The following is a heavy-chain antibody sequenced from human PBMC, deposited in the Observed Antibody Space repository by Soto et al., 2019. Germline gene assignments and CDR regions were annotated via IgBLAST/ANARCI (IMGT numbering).Heavy chain of an antibody. V-gene: IGHV1-18*01. D-gene: IGHD3-3*01. J-gene: IGHJ6*02. CDR2: ISTDNGNT. Sequence: ASVKVSCKASGYTFTNSGINWVRQAPGQGLEWMGWISTDNGNTNYAQHLKGRVSMTTDTSTSTVYMDLRSLISDYTAVYYCARDQGITTFGVYSMYYYGMDVWGQ. CDR1: GYTFTNSG. CDR3: ARDQGITTFGVYSMYYYGMDV.